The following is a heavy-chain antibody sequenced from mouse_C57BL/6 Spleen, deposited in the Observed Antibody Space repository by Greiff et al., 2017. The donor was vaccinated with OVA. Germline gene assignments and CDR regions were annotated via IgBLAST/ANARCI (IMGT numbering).Heavy chain of an antibody. D-gene: IGHD3-2*02. CDR1: GYTFTSYG. CDR2: IYPRSGNT. Sequence: VQLQQSGAELARPGASVKLSCKASGYTFTSYGISWVKQRTGQGLEWIGEIYPRSGNTYYNEKFKGKATLTADKSSSTAYMELRSLTSEDSAVYFCARKEDSSGYGFDYWGRGTTLTVSS. J-gene: IGHJ2*01. CDR3: ARKEDSSGYGFDY. V-gene: IGHV1-81*01.